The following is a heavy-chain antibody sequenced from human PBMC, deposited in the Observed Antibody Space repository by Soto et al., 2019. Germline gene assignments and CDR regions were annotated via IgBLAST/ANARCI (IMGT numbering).Heavy chain of an antibody. CDR3: ARGSGNAFDV. J-gene: IGHJ3*01. Sequence: QLQLQESGPGLVKPSETLSLACTVSSGSITSDSYKWDWIRQPPGKGLQWLGTIYYTGSTDYNPSLQSRVMISAETSKNQFSLKLNSMTAADTAVYSCARGSGNAFDVWGHGKSVIVSP. CDR2: IYYTGST. V-gene: IGHV4-39*01. CDR1: SGSITSDSYK.